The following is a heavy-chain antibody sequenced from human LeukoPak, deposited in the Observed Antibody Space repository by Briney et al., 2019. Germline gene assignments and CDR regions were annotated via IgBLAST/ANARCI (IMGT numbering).Heavy chain of an antibody. J-gene: IGHJ4*02. CDR1: GFTFSSYW. Sequence: PGESLRLSCAASGFTFSSYWMSWVRQPPGKGLEWVANIKQDGSEKNYVDSVKGRFAISTDNANNSLYLQMNSLGTDATAVYYCASEVPYYFDYWGQGTLVTVSS. CDR3: ASEVPYYFDY. V-gene: IGHV3-7*01. CDR2: IKQDGSEK. D-gene: IGHD1-1*01.